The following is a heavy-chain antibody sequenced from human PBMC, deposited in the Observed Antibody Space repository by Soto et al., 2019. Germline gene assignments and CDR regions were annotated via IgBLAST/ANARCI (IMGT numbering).Heavy chain of an antibody. CDR1: GGSFSGYY. V-gene: IGHV4-34*01. CDR3: ARGSGSGLYYYGMDV. Sequence: SETLSLTCAVYGGSFSGYYWSWIRQPPGKGLEWIGEINHSGSTNYNPSLKSRVTISVDTSKNQFSLKLSSVTAADTAVYYCARGSGSGLYYYGMDVWGQGTTATVSS. D-gene: IGHD3-10*01. CDR2: INHSGST. J-gene: IGHJ6*02.